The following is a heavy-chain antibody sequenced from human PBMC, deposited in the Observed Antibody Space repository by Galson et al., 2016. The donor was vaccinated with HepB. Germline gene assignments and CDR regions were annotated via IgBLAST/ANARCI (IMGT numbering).Heavy chain of an antibody. CDR2: ISSSSDTT. V-gene: IGHV3-48*02. CDR3: ARDSCDDGTCYSPFWDRHSDL. CDR1: GFNLSRHS. D-gene: IGHD2-15*01. Sequence: SLRLSCAASGFNLSRHSMNWVRQAPGKGIEWVSYISSSSDTTYYADSVNGRFTISRDNAKNSLFLQMNSLRDEDTAVYYCARDSCDDGTCYSPFWDRHSDLWGRGTLVTVSS. J-gene: IGHJ2*01.